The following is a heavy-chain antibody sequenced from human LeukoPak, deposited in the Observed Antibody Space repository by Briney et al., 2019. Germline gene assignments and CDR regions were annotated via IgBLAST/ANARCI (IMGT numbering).Heavy chain of an antibody. Sequence: ASVKVSCKASGYTFTSYGISWVRQAPGQGLEWMGWISAYNGNTNYAQKLQGRVTMTTDTSTSTDYMELRSLRSDDTAVYYCARKDYGSGSHYYFDYWGQGTLVTVSS. D-gene: IGHD3-10*01. CDR3: ARKDYGSGSHYYFDY. CDR1: GYTFTSYG. CDR2: ISAYNGNT. J-gene: IGHJ4*02. V-gene: IGHV1-18*01.